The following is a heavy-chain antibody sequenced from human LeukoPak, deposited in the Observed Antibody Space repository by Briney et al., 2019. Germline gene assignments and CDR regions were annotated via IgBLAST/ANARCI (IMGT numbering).Heavy chain of an antibody. CDR3: ARVGDGSGSHFDY. CDR2: INPNSDGT. J-gene: IGHJ4*02. V-gene: IGHV1-2*02. D-gene: IGHD5-24*01. CDR1: GYSFPYYY. Sequence: ASVKVSCKASGYSFPYYYIHWVRQAPGPGLEWMGWINPNSDGTNYAQKFQGRVTMTRDTSISTTHMELSWLTSDDTAVYYCARVGDGSGSHFDYWGQGTLVTVSS.